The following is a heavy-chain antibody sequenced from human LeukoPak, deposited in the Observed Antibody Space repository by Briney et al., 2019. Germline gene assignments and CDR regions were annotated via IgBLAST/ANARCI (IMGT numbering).Heavy chain of an antibody. D-gene: IGHD2-15*01. CDR1: GYTFTSYD. CDR2: MNPNSGNT. Sequence: ASVKVSCKASGYTFTSYDINWVRQATGQGLEWMGWMNPNSGNTGYAQKFQGRVTMTRNTSISTAYMELSSLRSEDTAVYYCAKELQTARVFDPRGQGTLVTVSS. J-gene: IGHJ5*02. CDR3: AKELQTARVFDP. V-gene: IGHV1-8*01.